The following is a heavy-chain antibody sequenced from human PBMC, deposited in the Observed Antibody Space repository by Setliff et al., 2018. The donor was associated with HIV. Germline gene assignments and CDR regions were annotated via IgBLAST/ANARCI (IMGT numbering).Heavy chain of an antibody. J-gene: IGHJ1*01. CDR2: ISWNSGSI. D-gene: IGHD6-13*01. V-gene: IGHV3-9*01. Sequence: GGSLRLSCAASGFTFDDYAMHWVRQAPGKGLEWVSGISWNSGSIGYVDSVKGRFTISRDNAKNSLYLQMNSLRAEDTAVYYCARDGLLVYSSSWYFQHWGQGTLVTVPQ. CDR1: GFTFDDYA. CDR3: ARDGLLVYSSSWYFQH.